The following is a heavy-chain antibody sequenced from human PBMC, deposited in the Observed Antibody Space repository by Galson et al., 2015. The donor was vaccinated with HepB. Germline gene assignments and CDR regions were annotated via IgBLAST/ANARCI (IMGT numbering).Heavy chain of an antibody. CDR2: FDPEDGET. Sequence: SVKVSCKVSGYTLTELSMHWVRQAPGKGLEWMGGFDPEDGETIYAQKFQGRVTMTEDTSTDTAYMELSSLRSEDTAVYYCATAAGSYDSSGYYFYYMDVWGKGTTXTVSS. V-gene: IGHV1-24*01. CDR3: ATAAGSYDSSGYYFYYMDV. CDR1: GYTLTELS. D-gene: IGHD3-22*01. J-gene: IGHJ6*03.